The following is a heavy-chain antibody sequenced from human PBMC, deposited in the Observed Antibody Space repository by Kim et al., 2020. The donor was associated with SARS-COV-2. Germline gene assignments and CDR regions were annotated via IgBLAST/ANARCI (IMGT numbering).Heavy chain of an antibody. CDR2: ISSSRTYT. V-gene: IGHV3-11*06. D-gene: IGHD5-12*01. CDR1: GFTFSDYY. J-gene: IGHJ5*02. Sequence: GGSLRLSCAASGFTFSDYYMSWIRQAPGKGLEWVSYISSSRTYTNYADSVKGRFTISRDNAKNSLYLQMNSLRAEDTAVYYCARAVTTIVNWFDPWGQGTLVTVSS. CDR3: ARAVTTIVNWFDP.